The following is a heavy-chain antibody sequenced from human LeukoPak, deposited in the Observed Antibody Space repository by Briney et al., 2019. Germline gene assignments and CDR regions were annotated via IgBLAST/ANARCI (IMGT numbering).Heavy chain of an antibody. D-gene: IGHD4-11*01. Sequence: PGGSLRLSCAASGFTFSSYGIHWVRQAPGKGLEWVAFLQSDVSNKYYADSVKGRFYYADSVKGRFTISRDNSKNTLYLQMNSLTAEDTAVYYCAKDAGYSNYVHFDYWGQGTLVTVSS. CDR3: AKDAGYSNYVHFDY. J-gene: IGHJ4*02. V-gene: IGHV3-30*02. CDR1: GFTFSSYG. CDR2: LQSDVSNK.